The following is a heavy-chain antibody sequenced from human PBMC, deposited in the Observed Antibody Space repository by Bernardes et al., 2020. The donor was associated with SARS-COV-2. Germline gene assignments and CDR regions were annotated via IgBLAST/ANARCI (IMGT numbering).Heavy chain of an antibody. V-gene: IGHV7-4-1*02. CDR3: ASSSWSSSPYYYYYGMDV. D-gene: IGHD6-13*01. CDR2: INTNTGNP. J-gene: IGHJ6*02. Sequence: VGCEAFGNTFSSYAMNWVRQAPGQGLEWMGWINTNTGNPTYAQGFTGRFVFSLDTSVSTAYLKISSLKAEDTAVDYCASSSWSSSPYYYYYGMDVWGQGTTVTVSS. CDR1: GNTFSSYA.